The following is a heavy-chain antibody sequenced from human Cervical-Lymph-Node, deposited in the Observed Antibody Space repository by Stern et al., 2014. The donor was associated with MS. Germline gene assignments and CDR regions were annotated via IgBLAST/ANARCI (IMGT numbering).Heavy chain of an antibody. V-gene: IGHV3-30*01. Sequence: QVQLVESGGGVVQPGRSLRLSCAASGFTFSSYPMHWVRQAPGKGLEWVAVISFDGSNEYYADSVKGRFTISRDNSQNTLSLQMHSLRAGDTAVYYCARDTVVRYHDWLFQFDYWGQGTLVTVSS. J-gene: IGHJ4*02. CDR1: GFTFSSYP. D-gene: IGHD3-9*01. CDR2: ISFDGSNE. CDR3: ARDTVVRYHDWLFQFDY.